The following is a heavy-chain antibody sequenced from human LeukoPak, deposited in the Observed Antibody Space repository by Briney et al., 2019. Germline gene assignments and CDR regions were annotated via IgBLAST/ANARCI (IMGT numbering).Heavy chain of an antibody. Sequence: GGSLRLPCAASGFTFSSYSMNWVRQAPGKGLEWVSSISSSSSYIYYADSVKGRFTISRDNAKNSLYLQMNSLRAEDTAVYYCAREGSSSSWFDYWGQGTLVTVSS. J-gene: IGHJ4*02. CDR2: ISSSSSYI. D-gene: IGHD6-13*01. V-gene: IGHV3-21*03. CDR1: GFTFSSYS. CDR3: AREGSSSSWFDY.